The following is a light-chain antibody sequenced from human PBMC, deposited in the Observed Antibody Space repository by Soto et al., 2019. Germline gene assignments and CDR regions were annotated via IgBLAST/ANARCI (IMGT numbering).Light chain of an antibody. J-gene: IGKJ1*01. Sequence: EIVLTQSPGTLSLSPGERATLSCRASQSVSSGHLAWYQQRPGQAPRLLIYAASRRSTGISDRFSGSGSGTAFTLIINTLEPEDVAVYYCQQYGMSPQTFGPVNNVEIK. CDR3: QQYGMSPQT. V-gene: IGKV3-20*01. CDR1: QSVSSGH. CDR2: AAS.